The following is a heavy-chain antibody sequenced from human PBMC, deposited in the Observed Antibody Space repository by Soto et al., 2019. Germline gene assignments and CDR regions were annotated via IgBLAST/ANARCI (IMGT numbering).Heavy chain of an antibody. CDR3: ARDVDADFRTDFDY. Sequence: ASVKVSCKASGYTFTNYGISWVRQAPGQGLEWMGWINVYNGNTKYAQKVQGRVTMTTDTSTSTAYMELRSLRSDDTAVYYCARDVDADFRTDFDYWGRGTLVTVSS. D-gene: IGHD4-17*01. V-gene: IGHV1-18*01. CDR2: INVYNGNT. J-gene: IGHJ4*02. CDR1: GYTFTNYG.